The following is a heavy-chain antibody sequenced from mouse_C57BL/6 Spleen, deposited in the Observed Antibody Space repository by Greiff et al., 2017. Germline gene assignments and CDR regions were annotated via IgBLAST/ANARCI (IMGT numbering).Heavy chain of an antibody. CDR2: IHPNSGST. CDR1: GYTFTSYW. J-gene: IGHJ2*01. CDR3: ARSGIYYDYDVRD. D-gene: IGHD2-4*01. V-gene: IGHV1-64*01. Sequence: QVQLQQPGAELVKPGASVKLSCKASGYTFTSYWMHWVKQRPGQGLEWIGMIHPNSGSTNYNEKFKSKATLTVDKSSSTAYMQLSSLTSEDSAVYYCARSGIYYDYDVRDWGQGTTLTVSS.